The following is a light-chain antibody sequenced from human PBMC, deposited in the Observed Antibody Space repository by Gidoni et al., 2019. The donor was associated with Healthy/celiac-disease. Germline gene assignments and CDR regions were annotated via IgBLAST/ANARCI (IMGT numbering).Light chain of an antibody. CDR2: DAS. CDR1: QDVSNY. J-gene: IGKJ4*01. Sequence: DIQMTQSPSSLSASVGDRVTITCQARQDVSNYLNWYQQKPGKAPKLLIYDASNLETGAPSRFSGSGSGTDFTFTISSLQPEEIATYYCQQYDNLPPFFGGGTKVEIK. CDR3: QQYDNLPPF. V-gene: IGKV1-33*01.